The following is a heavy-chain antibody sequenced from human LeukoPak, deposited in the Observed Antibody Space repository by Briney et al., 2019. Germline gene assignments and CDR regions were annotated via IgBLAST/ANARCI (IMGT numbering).Heavy chain of an antibody. Sequence: SETLSLTCTVSGGSISSYYWIWIRQPPGKGLEWIWYIYYSGSTNYNPSLKSRVTISVDTSKNQFSLKLSSVTAADTAVYYCATIAAAGTGYFDYWGQGTLVTVSS. J-gene: IGHJ4*02. CDR2: IYYSGST. CDR3: ATIAAAGTGYFDY. CDR1: GGSISSYY. D-gene: IGHD6-13*01. V-gene: IGHV4-59*08.